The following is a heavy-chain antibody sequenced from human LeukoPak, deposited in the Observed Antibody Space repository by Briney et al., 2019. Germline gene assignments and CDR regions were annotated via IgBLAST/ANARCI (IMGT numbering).Heavy chain of an antibody. CDR2: IYSGGHT. D-gene: IGHD4-17*01. Sequence: PGGSLRLYCAASGFVVSSNYMSWVRQPPGKGLEWVSVIYSGGHTFYPDSVKGRFTISRDSSENMVYLQMTSLRAEDTAVYYCARGHGYGDYGAFAYYFDYWGQGTLVTVSS. J-gene: IGHJ4*02. CDR3: ARGHGYGDYGAFAYYFDY. CDR1: GFVVSSNY. V-gene: IGHV3-66*01.